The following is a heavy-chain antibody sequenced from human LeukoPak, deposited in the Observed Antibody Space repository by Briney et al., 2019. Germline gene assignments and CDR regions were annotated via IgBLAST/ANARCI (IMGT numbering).Heavy chain of an antibody. D-gene: IGHD6-13*01. V-gene: IGHV4-38-2*02. J-gene: IGHJ6*02. CDR2: IYYSGST. CDR3: ARASAVDSSSWYSPWYYYYGMDV. CDR1: GYSISSGYY. Sequence: PSETLSLTCTVSGYSISSGYYWGWIRQPPGKGLEWIGYIYYSGSTNYNPSLKSRVTISVDTSKNQFSLKLSSVTAADTAVYYCARASAVDSSSWYSPWYYYYGMDVWGQGTTVTVSS.